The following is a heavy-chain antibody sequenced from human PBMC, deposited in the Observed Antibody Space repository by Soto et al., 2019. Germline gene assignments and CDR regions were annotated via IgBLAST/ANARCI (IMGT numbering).Heavy chain of an antibody. CDR1: GGSFSGYY. V-gene: IGHV4-34*01. Sequence: PSETLSLTCAVYGGSFSGYYWSWIRQPPGKGLEWIGEINHSGSTNYNPSLKSRVTISVDTSKNQFSLKLSSVTAADTAVYYCARGIWSGYYSGEFDYWGQGTLVTAPQ. D-gene: IGHD3-3*01. CDR3: ARGIWSGYYSGEFDY. J-gene: IGHJ4*02. CDR2: INHSGST.